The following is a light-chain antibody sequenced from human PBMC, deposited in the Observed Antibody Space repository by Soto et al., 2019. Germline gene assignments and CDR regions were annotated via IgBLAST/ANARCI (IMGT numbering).Light chain of an antibody. V-gene: IGLV2-14*01. Sequence: QSALTQPASVSGSPGESITISCTGTSSDVGGYNYVSWYQQPPGKAPKLMIYEVSNRPSGVSNRFSGSKSGNTASLTISGLQAEDEADYYCSSYTSSSTVVFGGGTKLTV. J-gene: IGLJ2*01. CDR1: SSDVGGYNY. CDR2: EVS. CDR3: SSYTSSSTVV.